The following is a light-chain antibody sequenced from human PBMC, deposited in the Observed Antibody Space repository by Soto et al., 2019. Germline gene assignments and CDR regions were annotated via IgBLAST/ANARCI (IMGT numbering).Light chain of an antibody. Sequence: EIVMTQSPATLSVSPVERATLSCMASQSVSSNLAWYQQKPGQAPRLLIYGASTRATGIPARFSGSGSGTDFTLTISSLEPEDFAVYYCQQRGDWPPITFGQGTRLEI. CDR2: GAS. CDR1: QSVSSN. CDR3: QQRGDWPPIT. J-gene: IGKJ5*01. V-gene: IGKV3-15*01.